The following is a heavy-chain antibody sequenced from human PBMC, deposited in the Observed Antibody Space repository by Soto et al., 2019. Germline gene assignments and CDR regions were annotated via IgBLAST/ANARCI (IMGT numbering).Heavy chain of an antibody. CDR3: ARDLAYCGGDCYPIDY. J-gene: IGHJ4*02. V-gene: IGHV1-18*01. CDR2: ISAYNGNT. CDR1: GYTFTSNG. Sequence: QVQLVQSGAEVKKPGASVKVSCKASGYTFTSNGISWVRQAPGQGLEWMGWISAYNGNTNYAQELQGRVTMTTDISTSTAYMELRSLRSDDTAVYYCARDLAYCGGDCYPIDYWGQGTLVTVSS. D-gene: IGHD2-21*02.